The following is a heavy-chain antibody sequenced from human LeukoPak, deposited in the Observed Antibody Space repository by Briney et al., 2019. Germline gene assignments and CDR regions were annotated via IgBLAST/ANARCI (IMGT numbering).Heavy chain of an antibody. Sequence: SETLSLTCTVSGGSISSYYWSWIRQPPGKGLEWIGYIYYSGSTNYNPSLKSRVTISVDTSKNQFSLKLSSVTAADTAVYYCARVYYYDSSGYYYFDYWGQGTLVTVSS. D-gene: IGHD3-22*01. J-gene: IGHJ4*02. V-gene: IGHV4-59*12. CDR1: GGSISSYY. CDR2: IYYSGST. CDR3: ARVYYYDSSGYYYFDY.